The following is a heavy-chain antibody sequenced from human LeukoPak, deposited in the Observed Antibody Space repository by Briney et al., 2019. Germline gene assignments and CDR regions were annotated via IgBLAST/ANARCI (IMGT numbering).Heavy chain of an antibody. CDR1: GFTFSSYW. CDR3: ARVEGDIVLMVNDYYFDY. Sequence: PGGSLRLSCAASGFTFSSYWMSWVGQAPGKGLEWVANIKQDGSEKYYVDSVKGRFTISRDNAKNSLYLQMNSLRAEDTAVYYCARVEGDIVLMVNDYYFDYWGQGTLVTVSS. CDR2: IKQDGSEK. J-gene: IGHJ4*02. D-gene: IGHD2-8*01. V-gene: IGHV3-7*01.